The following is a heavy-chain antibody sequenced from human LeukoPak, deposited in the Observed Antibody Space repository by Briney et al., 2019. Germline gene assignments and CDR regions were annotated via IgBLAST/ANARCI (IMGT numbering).Heavy chain of an antibody. Sequence: SETLSLTCTVSGGSISSGSYYWSWIRQPAGKGLEWIGRMYTSGSTSYNPSLKSRVTISVDTSKNQFSLKLSSVTAADTAVYYCARDHLANLASRLFDPWGQGTLVTVSS. D-gene: IGHD3-3*01. CDR3: ARDHLANLASRLFDP. J-gene: IGHJ5*02. CDR1: GGSISSGSYY. CDR2: MYTSGST. V-gene: IGHV4-61*02.